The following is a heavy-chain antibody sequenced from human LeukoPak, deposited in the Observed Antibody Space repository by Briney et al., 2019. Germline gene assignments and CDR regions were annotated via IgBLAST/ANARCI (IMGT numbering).Heavy chain of an antibody. D-gene: IGHD1-26*01. J-gene: IGHJ4*02. CDR3: ARFESGSYPDY. CDR1: GGSVSSGSYY. Sequence: SETLSLTCTVSGGSVSSGSYYWSWIRQHPGKGLEWIGYIYYSGSTYYNPSLKSRVTISVDTSKNQFSLKLSSVTAADTAVYYCARFESGSYPDYWGQGTLVTVSS. CDR2: IYYSGST. V-gene: IGHV4-31*03.